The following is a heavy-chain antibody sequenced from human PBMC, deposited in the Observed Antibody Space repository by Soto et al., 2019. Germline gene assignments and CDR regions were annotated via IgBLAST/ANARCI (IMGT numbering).Heavy chain of an antibody. D-gene: IGHD6-6*01. CDR1: GYTFTSYD. V-gene: IGHV1-8*01. Sequence: ASVKVSCKASGYTFTSYDINWVRQATGQGLEWMGWMNPSSGNTGYAQKFQGRVTMTRNTSISTAYMELSSLRSEDTAVYSCARGRSSRIGYWGQGTLVTVSS. CDR2: MNPSSGNT. CDR3: ARGRSSRIGY. J-gene: IGHJ4*02.